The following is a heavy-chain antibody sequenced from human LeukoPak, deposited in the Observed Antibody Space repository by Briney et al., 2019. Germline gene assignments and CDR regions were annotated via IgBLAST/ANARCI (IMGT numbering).Heavy chain of an antibody. CDR1: GLTFSDYA. Sequence: GGSLRLSCAASGLTFSDYAMSWVRQGPGKGLQWVSTISISGDNTYYADSVKGRFTISRDNSKNILYLQMNSLRAEDTGVYYCAKPGYYLGLVVQWGIFDYWGQGTLVTVSS. D-gene: IGHD3-10*01. J-gene: IGHJ4*02. V-gene: IGHV3-23*01. CDR2: ISISGDNT. CDR3: AKPGYYLGLVVQWGIFDY.